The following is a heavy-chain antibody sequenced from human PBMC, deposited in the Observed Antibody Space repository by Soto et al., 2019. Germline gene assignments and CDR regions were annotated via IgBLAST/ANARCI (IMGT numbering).Heavy chain of an antibody. CDR2: INPNSGGA. CDR3: ARDQDSSSDYYYGMDV. D-gene: IGHD6-13*01. J-gene: IGHJ6*02. CDR1: GYTFTGYY. V-gene: IGHV1-2*04. Sequence: ASVKVSCKASGYTFTGYYMHWVRQAPGQGLEWMGWINPNSGGANYAQKFQGWVTVTRDTSISTAYMELSRLRSDDTAVYYCARDQDSSSDYYYGMDVWGQGTTVTVSS.